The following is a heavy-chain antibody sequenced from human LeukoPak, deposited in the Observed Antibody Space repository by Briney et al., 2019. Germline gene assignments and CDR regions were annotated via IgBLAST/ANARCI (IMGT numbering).Heavy chain of an antibody. CDR2: IKQDGSEK. D-gene: IGHD6-13*01. J-gene: IGHJ5*02. Sequence: GGSLRLSCVGSGFTFSNYWMTWVRQAPGKGLEWVANIKQDGSEKYYVDSVRGRFTVSRDNAKNSLYLQVTSLRAEDTAVYHCAREISSWYRTEGRFDPWGQGTLVTVS. V-gene: IGHV3-7*01. CDR3: AREISSWYRTEGRFDP. CDR1: GFTFSNYW.